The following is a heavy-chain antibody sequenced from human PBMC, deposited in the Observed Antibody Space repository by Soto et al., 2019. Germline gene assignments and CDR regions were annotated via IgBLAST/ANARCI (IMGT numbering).Heavy chain of an antibody. D-gene: IGHD3-22*01. Sequence: SVKVSCKASGGTFSSYAISWVRQAPGQGLEWMGGIIPIFGTANYAQKFQGRVTITADESTSTAYMELSSLRSEDTAVYYCARTKYYYDSSGPGNDAFDIWGQGTMVTVSS. CDR2: IIPIFGTA. CDR3: ARTKYYYDSSGPGNDAFDI. V-gene: IGHV1-69*13. J-gene: IGHJ3*02. CDR1: GGTFSSYA.